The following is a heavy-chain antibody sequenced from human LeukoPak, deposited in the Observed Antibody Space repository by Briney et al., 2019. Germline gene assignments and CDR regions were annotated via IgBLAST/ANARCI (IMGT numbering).Heavy chain of an antibody. V-gene: IGHV1-69*02. J-gene: IGHJ4*02. Sequence: GASVKVSCKASGGTFSSYTISWVRQAPGQGLEWMGRIIPILGIANYAQKFQGRVTITADKSTSTAYMELSSLRSDDTAVYYCARWGPLSSSGDYWGQGTLVTVSS. CDR1: GGTFSSYT. D-gene: IGHD6-19*01. CDR3: ARWGPLSSSGDY. CDR2: IIPILGIA.